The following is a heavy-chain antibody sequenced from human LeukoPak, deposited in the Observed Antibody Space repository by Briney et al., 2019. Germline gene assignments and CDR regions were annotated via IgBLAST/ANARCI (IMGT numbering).Heavy chain of an antibody. CDR1: GFTFDDYG. CDR3: AAGNALVSYFYGLDV. V-gene: IGHV3-20*04. Sequence: PGGSLRLSCAASGFTFDDYGMSWVRQAPGKGLEWVSGINWNGGSTGYADSVKGRFTISRDNAKNSLYLQMNSLRAEDTALYYCAAGNALVSYFYGLDVWDQGTTVTVSS. D-gene: IGHD1-14*01. J-gene: IGHJ6*02. CDR2: INWNGGST.